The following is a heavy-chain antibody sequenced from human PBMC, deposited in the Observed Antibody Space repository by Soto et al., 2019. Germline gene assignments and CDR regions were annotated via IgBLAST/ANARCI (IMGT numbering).Heavy chain of an antibody. CDR1: GGSISSGGYY. J-gene: IGHJ4*02. V-gene: IGHV4-31*03. D-gene: IGHD2-2*01. CDR3: ARSEPAGAYNEFAY. CDR2: IYYSGST. Sequence: QVQLQESGPGLVKPSQTLSLTCTVSGGSISSGGYYWSWIRQHPGKGLEWIGYIYYSGSTYYNPSLKSRVTRTVDTYKNACPLKLSPVTAAETAVYYCARSEPAGAYNEFAYWGQGTLVTVSS.